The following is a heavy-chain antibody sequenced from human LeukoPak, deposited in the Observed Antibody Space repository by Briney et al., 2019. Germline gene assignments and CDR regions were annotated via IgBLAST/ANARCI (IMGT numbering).Heavy chain of an antibody. Sequence: SETLSLTCTVSGGSISSSYWSWIRQPPGKGLEWIGYIYYSGSTNYNPSFKSRVVISVDTSKNQFSLKLSSVTAADTAVYYCATWGIAVAGTFDYWGQGTLVTVST. V-gene: IGHV4-59*08. CDR3: ATWGIAVAGTFDY. CDR1: GGSISSSY. J-gene: IGHJ4*02. D-gene: IGHD6-19*01. CDR2: IYYSGST.